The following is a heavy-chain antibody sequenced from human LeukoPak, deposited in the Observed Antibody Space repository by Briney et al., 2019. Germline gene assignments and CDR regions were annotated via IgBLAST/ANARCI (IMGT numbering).Heavy chain of an antibody. V-gene: IGHV3-7*03. CDR3: AKDYSRRITMILD. CDR2: IKQDGSEK. Sequence: GGSLRLSCAASGFTFSSYWMSWVRQAPGKGLEWVANIKQDGSEKYYMDSVKGRFTISRDNAKNSLYLQMNSLRAEDTALYYCAKDYSRRITMILDWGQGTLVTVSS. J-gene: IGHJ4*02. CDR1: GFTFSSYW. D-gene: IGHD3-22*01.